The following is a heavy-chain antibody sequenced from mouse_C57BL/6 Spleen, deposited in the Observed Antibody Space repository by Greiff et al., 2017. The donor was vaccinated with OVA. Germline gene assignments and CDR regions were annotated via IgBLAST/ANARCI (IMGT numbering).Heavy chain of an antibody. V-gene: IGHV1-42*01. J-gene: IGHJ4*01. CDR2: INPSTGGT. D-gene: IGHD1-1*01. Sequence: EVQLQQSGPELVKPGASVKISCKASGYSFTGYYMNWVKQSPEKSLEWIGEINPSTGGTTFNQKFKAKATLTVDKSSSTAYMQLKSLTSEDSAVYYCARPQYSGSSYAMDYWGQGTSVTVSS. CDR1: GYSFTGYY. CDR3: ARPQYSGSSYAMDY.